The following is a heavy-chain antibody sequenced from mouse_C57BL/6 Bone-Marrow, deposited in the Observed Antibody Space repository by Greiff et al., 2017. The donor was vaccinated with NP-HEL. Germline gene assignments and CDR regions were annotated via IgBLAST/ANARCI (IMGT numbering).Heavy chain of an antibody. CDR1: GYTFTSYW. CDR3: AREGRWLRRGYWYFDV. J-gene: IGHJ1*03. V-gene: IGHV1-53*01. D-gene: IGHD2-2*01. Sequence: VQLQQSGTELVKPGTSVKLSCKSSGYTFTSYWMHWVKQRPGQGLEWIGNINPSNGGTNYNEKFKSKATLTADKSSSTAYMQLSSLTSDDSAVYYCAREGRWLRRGYWYFDVGDTGNTVTVSS. CDR2: INPSNGGT.